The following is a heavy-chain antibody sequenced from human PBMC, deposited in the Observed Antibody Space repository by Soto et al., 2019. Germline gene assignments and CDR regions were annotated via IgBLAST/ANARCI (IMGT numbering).Heavy chain of an antibody. V-gene: IGHV1-69*02. J-gene: IGHJ6*03. CDR2: IIPIVGLT. D-gene: IGHD1-26*01. CDR3: ARPTGGHDAGGNYMDV. Sequence: QVQLLQSGSEVKKPGSSVKVSCRASGGSLSSYPVTWVRQAPGQGLEWMGRIIPIVGLTNYAQKFQGRVTITADKSTSTAYWELSSLRSDGTGVYYCARPTGGHDAGGNYMDVWSIGSTVIVSS. CDR1: GGSLSSYP.